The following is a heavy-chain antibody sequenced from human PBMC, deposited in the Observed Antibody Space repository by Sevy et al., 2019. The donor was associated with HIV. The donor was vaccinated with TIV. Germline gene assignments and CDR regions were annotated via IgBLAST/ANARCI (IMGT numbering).Heavy chain of an antibody. CDR1: GFTFSSYS. Sequence: GGSLRLSCVASGFTFSSYSMSWLRQAPGKGLEWVSYIDSSSRTISYADSVKGRFTISRENAKNSLFLQMNSLRAEDTAVYYCARQGLSDFNWNYAHWGQGTLVTVSS. CDR3: ARQGLSDFNWNYAH. V-gene: IGHV3-48*01. CDR2: IDSSSRTI. D-gene: IGHD1-7*01. J-gene: IGHJ4*02.